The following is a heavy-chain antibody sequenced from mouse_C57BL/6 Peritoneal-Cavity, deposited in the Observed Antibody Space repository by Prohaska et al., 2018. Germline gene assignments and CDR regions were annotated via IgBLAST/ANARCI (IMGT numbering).Heavy chain of an antibody. J-gene: IGHJ3*01. CDR2: IDPSDSYT. Sequence: QVQLQQPGAELVMPGASVKLSCKASGYTFTSYWMHWVKQRPGQGLEWVGDIDPSDSYTNYNQKVKGKATLTVDKSSSTAYMQLSSLTAEDSAVYYCARAGRKIYYDYDFAYWGQGTLVTVSA. V-gene: IGHV1-69*01. CDR1: GYTFTSYW. CDR3: ARAGRKIYYDYDFAY. D-gene: IGHD2-4*01.